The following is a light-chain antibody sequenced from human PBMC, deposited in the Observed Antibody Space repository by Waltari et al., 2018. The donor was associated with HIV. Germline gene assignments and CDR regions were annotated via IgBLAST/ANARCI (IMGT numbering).Light chain of an antibody. J-gene: IGLJ2*01. V-gene: IGLV2-8*01. CDR2: EVS. CDR1: SSDIGAYHP. Sequence: QSALTQPPSASGSLGQSVTISCTGSSSDIGAYHPVSWFQQHPNNAPKLLLYEVSKRPSCCPDRFSGSRSGETAFLSVSGLQPDDTAGYFCSSYGDNIRVLFGGGTNLTVL. CDR3: SSYGDNIRVL.